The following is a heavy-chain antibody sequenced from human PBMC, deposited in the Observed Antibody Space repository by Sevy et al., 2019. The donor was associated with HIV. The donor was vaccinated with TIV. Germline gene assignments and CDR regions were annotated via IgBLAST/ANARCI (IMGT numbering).Heavy chain of an antibody. Sequence: ASVKVSCKASGGTFSSYAISWVRQAPGQGLEWMGGIIPILGIANYAQKFQGRVTITADKSTSTAYMELSSLRSEDTAVYYCARDRVVTTHYYYYYMDVWGKGTTVTVSS. J-gene: IGHJ6*03. V-gene: IGHV1-69*10. D-gene: IGHD4-4*01. CDR1: GGTFSSYA. CDR3: ARDRVVTTHYYYYYMDV. CDR2: IIPILGIA.